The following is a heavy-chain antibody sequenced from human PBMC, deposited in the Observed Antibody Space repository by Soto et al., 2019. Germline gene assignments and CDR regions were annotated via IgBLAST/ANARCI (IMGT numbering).Heavy chain of an antibody. CDR2: IYHGGST. D-gene: IGHD2-2*01. J-gene: IGHJ5*02. CDR3: ARELDIVVVPAAMHVVKERWFDP. Sequence: PSETLSLTCSVSGGSIRGDNYYWGWIRQHPGKGLEWIGFIYHGGSTYYNPSLKSRATISVDTSENQFPLKLSSVTAADTAVYFCARELDIVVVPAAMHVVKERWFDPWGQGTLVTVS. CDR1: GGSIRGDNYY. V-gene: IGHV4-31*03.